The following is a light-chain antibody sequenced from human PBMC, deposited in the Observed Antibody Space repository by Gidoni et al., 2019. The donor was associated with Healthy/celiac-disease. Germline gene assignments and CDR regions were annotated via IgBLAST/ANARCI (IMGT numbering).Light chain of an antibody. Sequence: ELVLTQSPGTLSLSPGERATLSCMASQSVSSSYLAWYQKKPSQTPRLLIYGASSRATGIPDRFSGSGSGTDFNLTISRLEPEDFAVYYCQQYGSSPSSFXQXTKLEIQ. CDR1: QSVSSSY. CDR2: GAS. V-gene: IGKV3-20*01. CDR3: QQYGSSPSS. J-gene: IGKJ2*04.